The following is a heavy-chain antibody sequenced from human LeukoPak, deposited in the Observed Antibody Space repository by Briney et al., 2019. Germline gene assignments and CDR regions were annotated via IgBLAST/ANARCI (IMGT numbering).Heavy chain of an antibody. J-gene: IGHJ4*02. CDR2: ISYDGSNK. CDR3: AKATYVLRYFAWLSPGDY. Sequence: GGSLRLSCAASGFTFSSYGMQWVRQAPGKGLEWVAVISYDGSNKYYADSVKGRFTISRDNSKNTLYLQMNSLRAEDTAVYYCAKATYVLRYFAWLSPGDYWGQGTLVTVSS. D-gene: IGHD3-9*01. V-gene: IGHV3-30*18. CDR1: GFTFSSYG.